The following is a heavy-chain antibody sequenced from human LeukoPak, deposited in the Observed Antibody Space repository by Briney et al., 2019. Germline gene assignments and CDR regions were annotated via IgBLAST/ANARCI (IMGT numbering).Heavy chain of an antibody. V-gene: IGHV4-39*01. CDR1: GGSISSSSYY. Sequence: SETLSLTCTVSGGSISSSSYYWGWIRQPPGKGLEWIGSIYYSGSTYYNPSLKSRVTISVDTSKNQFSLKLSSVTAADTAVYYCARQGRDGYKYWYFDLWGRGTLSLSPQ. D-gene: IGHD5-24*01. J-gene: IGHJ2*01. CDR3: ARQGRDGYKYWYFDL. CDR2: IYYSGST.